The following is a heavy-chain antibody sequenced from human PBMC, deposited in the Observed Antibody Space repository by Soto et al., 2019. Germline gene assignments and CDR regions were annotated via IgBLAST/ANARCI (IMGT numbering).Heavy chain of an antibody. CDR1: GGSFSGYY. Sequence: SETLSLTCAVYGGSFSGYYWSWIRQPPGKGLEWIGEINHSGSTNYNPSLKSRVTISVDTSKNQFSLKLSSVTAADTAVYYCARDMGNSFRGYWFDPWGQGTLVTVSS. J-gene: IGHJ5*02. V-gene: IGHV4-34*01. CDR3: ARDMGNSFRGYWFDP. D-gene: IGHD3-10*01. CDR2: INHSGST.